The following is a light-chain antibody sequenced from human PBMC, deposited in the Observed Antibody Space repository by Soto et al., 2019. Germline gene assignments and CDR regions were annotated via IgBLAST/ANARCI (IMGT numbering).Light chain of an antibody. V-gene: IGKV1-5*01. J-gene: IGKJ5*01. CDR3: QQYNTYST. CDR2: DAS. Sequence: DIQLTQSPSTLSAAVGDSVTITCRASQNIRNLLAWYQQKPGKAPKPLIYDASTLKTGVPSRFSGSGSGSEFNFTITGLQPDDFATYFCQQYNTYSTFGQGTRLEI. CDR1: QNIRNL.